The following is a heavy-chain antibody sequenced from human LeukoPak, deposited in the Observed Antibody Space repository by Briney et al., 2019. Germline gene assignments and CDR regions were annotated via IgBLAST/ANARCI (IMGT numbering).Heavy chain of an antibody. Sequence: GASVKVSCKASGYTFTGYYIHWVRQAPGRGLEWMGWINPNSGGTNYAQKFQGRVTMTRDTSISTAYMELSRLRSDDTAVYYCARFHCSSTSCYSPWGQGTLVTVSS. J-gene: IGHJ5*02. D-gene: IGHD2-2*02. CDR1: GYTFTGYY. CDR2: INPNSGGT. V-gene: IGHV1-2*02. CDR3: ARFHCSSTSCYSP.